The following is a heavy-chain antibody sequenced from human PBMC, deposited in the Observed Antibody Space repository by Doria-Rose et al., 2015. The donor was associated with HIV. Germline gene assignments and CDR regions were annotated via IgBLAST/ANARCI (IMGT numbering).Heavy chain of an antibody. V-gene: IGHV2-26*01. CDR2: IFSDDER. J-gene: IGHJ4*02. D-gene: IGHD6-13*01. Sequence: QVTLKESGPVLVKPTETLTLTYTVSGVSLSSPGMGVSWIRQPPGKALEWLANIFSDDERSYKTSLKSRLTISRGTSESQVVLTMTDMDPVDTATYYCARIKSSRWYHKYYFDFWGQGTLVIVSA. CDR1: GVSLSSPGMG. CDR3: ARIKSSRWYHKYYFDF.